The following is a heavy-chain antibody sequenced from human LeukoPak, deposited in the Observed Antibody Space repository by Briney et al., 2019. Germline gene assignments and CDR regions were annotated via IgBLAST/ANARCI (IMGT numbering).Heavy chain of an antibody. CDR3: ARLCRGSGWYYFDY. Sequence: KPSETLSLPCTVSGGSISSSSYYWGWIRQPPGKGLEWIGSIYYSGSTYYNPSLKSRVTISVDTSKNQFSLKLSSVTVADTAVYYCARLCRGSGWYYFDYWGQGTLVTVSS. J-gene: IGHJ4*02. CDR1: GGSISSSSYY. V-gene: IGHV4-39*01. D-gene: IGHD6-19*01. CDR2: IYYSGST.